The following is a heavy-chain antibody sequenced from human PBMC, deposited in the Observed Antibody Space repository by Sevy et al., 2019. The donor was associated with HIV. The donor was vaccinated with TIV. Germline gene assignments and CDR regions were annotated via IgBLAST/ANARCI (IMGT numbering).Heavy chain of an antibody. V-gene: IGHV3-30*18. CDR3: AKERLYYYDSSGYDY. D-gene: IGHD3-22*01. J-gene: IGHJ4*02. CDR2: ISYDGSNK. Sequence: GGSLRLSCAASGFTFSSYGMHWVRQAPGKGLEWVAVISYDGSNKYYADSVKGRFTSSRDNSKNSLYLQMNSLGAEDTAVYYCAKERLYYYDSSGYDYWGQGTLVTVSS. CDR1: GFTFSSYG.